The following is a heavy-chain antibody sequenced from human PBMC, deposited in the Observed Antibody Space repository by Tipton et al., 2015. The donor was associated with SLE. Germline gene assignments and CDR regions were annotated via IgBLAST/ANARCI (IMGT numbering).Heavy chain of an antibody. J-gene: IGHJ3*02. CDR3: ARGRTVVVVAVDAFDI. CDR2: ISYSGGT. V-gene: IGHV4-31*03. D-gene: IGHD2-15*01. Sequence: TLSLTFTVSGGSISRGGYYLSWIRQHPGKGLEWIVYISYSGGTYYNPSLKSRVTISVDTSKNQFSLKLSSVTAADTAVYYRARGRTVVVVAVDAFDIWGQGTMVTVPS. CDR1: GGSISRGGYY.